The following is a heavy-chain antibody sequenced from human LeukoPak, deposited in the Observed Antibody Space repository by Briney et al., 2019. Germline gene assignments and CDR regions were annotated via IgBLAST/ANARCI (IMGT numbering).Heavy chain of an antibody. D-gene: IGHD3-10*01. CDR3: ARASYYYGSGSGPRFDP. CDR1: GGSISSYY. CDR2: IYTSGST. J-gene: IGHJ5*02. V-gene: IGHV4-4*07. Sequence: SETLSLTCTGSGGSISSYYWSWIRQPAGKGLEWIGRIYTSGSTNYNPSLKSRVTMSVDTSKNQFSLKLSSVTAADTAVYYCARASYYYGSGSGPRFDPWGQGTLVTVSS.